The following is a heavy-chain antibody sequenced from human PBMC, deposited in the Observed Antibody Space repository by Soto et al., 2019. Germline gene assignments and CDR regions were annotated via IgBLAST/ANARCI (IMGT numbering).Heavy chain of an antibody. J-gene: IGHJ4*02. CDR3: ARHSGYRYFDWLADY. V-gene: IGHV4-59*01. Sequence: QVQLQESGPGLVKPSETLSLTCTVSGGSISSYYWSWIRQPPGKGLEWIGYIYYSGSTNYNPSLKRRVTISVDTSKNQFSLKLSSVTAADTAVYYCARHSGYRYFDWLADYWGQGTLVTVSS. D-gene: IGHD3-9*01. CDR1: GGSISSYY. CDR2: IYYSGST.